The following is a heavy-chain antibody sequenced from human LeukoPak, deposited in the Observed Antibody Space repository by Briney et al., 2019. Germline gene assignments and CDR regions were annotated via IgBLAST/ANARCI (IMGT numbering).Heavy chain of an antibody. CDR2: IYYSGST. J-gene: IGHJ6*03. CDR3: ARDTSFYYYYYMDV. CDR1: GGSISSSSYY. Sequence: SETLSLTCTVSGGSISSSSYYWGWIRQPPGKGLEWIGRIYYSGSTYYNPSLKSRVTISVDTSKNQFSLKLSSVTAADTAVYYCARDTSFYYYYYMDVWGKGTTVTVSS. D-gene: IGHD3-16*01. V-gene: IGHV4-39*07.